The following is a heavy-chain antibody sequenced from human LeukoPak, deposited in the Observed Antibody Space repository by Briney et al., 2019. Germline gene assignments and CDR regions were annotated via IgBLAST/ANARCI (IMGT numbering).Heavy chain of an antibody. V-gene: IGHV3-33*01. CDR3: ARDKYWGLYYYYYYYMDV. CDR2: IWYDGSNK. J-gene: IGHJ6*03. CDR1: GFTFSSYG. D-gene: IGHD7-27*01. Sequence: GGSLRLSCAASGFTFSSYGMHWVRQAPGKGREWVAVIWYDGSNKYYADSVKGRFTISRDNSKNTLYLQMNSLRAEDTAVYYCARDKYWGLYYYYYYYMDVWGKGTTVTVSS.